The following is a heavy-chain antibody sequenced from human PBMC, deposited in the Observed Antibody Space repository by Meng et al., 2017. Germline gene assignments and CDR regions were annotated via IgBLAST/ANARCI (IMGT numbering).Heavy chain of an antibody. CDR1: GCSLRTSGVG. J-gene: IGHJ4*02. CDR3: AHSTLGYYDSSGPYFDY. CDR2: IYWDDDK. D-gene: IGHD3-22*01. Sequence: LTEFGPSLVKPPPTLPLPCTFSGCSLRTSGVGVGWIRPPPGKALEWRALIYWDDDKRYSPSLKSRLTITKDTSKNQVVLTMTNMDPVDTATYYCAHSTLGYYDSSGPYFDYWGQGTLVTVSS. V-gene: IGHV2-5*02.